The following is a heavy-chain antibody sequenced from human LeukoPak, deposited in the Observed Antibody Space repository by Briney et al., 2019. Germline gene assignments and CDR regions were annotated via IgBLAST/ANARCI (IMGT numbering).Heavy chain of an antibody. Sequence: PETLSLTCAVYGGSFSGYYWSWIRQPPGKGLEWIGEINHSGSTNYNPSLKSRVTISVDTSKNQFSLKLSSVTAADTAVYYCARGVAPNYYDSSGYRLWGRGTLVAVSS. CDR2: INHSGST. CDR3: ARGVAPNYYDSSGYRL. J-gene: IGHJ4*02. D-gene: IGHD3-22*01. CDR1: GGSFSGYY. V-gene: IGHV4-34*01.